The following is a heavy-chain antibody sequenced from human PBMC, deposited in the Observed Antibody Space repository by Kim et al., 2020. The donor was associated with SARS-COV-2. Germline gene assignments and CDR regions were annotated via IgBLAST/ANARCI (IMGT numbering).Heavy chain of an antibody. D-gene: IGHD4-17*01. Sequence: SVKVSCKASGGTFSSYAISWVRQAPGQGLEWMGGIIPIFGTANYAQKFQGRVTITADESTSTAYMELSSLRSEDTAVYYCARGPSYGDYLSDWGQGTLVTVSS. V-gene: IGHV1-69*13. CDR1: GGTFSSYA. CDR3: ARGPSYGDYLSD. CDR2: IIPIFGTA. J-gene: IGHJ4*02.